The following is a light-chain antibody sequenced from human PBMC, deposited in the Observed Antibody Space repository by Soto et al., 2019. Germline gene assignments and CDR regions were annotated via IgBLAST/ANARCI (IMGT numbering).Light chain of an antibody. CDR1: QSVGAQ. J-gene: IGKJ4*01. Sequence: EVVLTQYPASLCLSPGERATLSCRASQSVGAQFAWYQQKPGQSPRLLIYGASNRTSGISARFSGSGSGTDFTLTITSLEPEDSAVYYCQQRNDWGSFGGGTRVEIK. V-gene: IGKV3-11*01. CDR3: QQRNDWGS. CDR2: GAS.